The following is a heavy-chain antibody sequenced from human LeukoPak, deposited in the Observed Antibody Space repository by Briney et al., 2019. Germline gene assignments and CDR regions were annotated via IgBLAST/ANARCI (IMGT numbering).Heavy chain of an antibody. D-gene: IGHD4-11*01. CDR1: GYSLNAYY. CDR3: ARGLGLDY. CDR2: INPSSGGT. J-gene: IGHJ4*03. V-gene: IGHV1-2*02. Sequence: ASVKVSCKASGYSLNAYYMHWVRQAPGQGLEWMGWINPSSGGTKYAQKFQGRVTMARDTSIGTTYMELSRLTSDDTAVYYCARGLGLDYWGQGTTVTVSS.